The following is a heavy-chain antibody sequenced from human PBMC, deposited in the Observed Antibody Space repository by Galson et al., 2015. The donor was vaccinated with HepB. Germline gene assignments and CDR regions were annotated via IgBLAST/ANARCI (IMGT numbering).Heavy chain of an antibody. V-gene: IGHV3-30*04. CDR1: GFTFSSYA. CDR3: PPAVGGYDAFDI. J-gene: IGHJ3*02. D-gene: IGHD6-19*01. Sequence: SLRLSCAASGFTFSSYAMHWVRQAPGKGLEWVAVISYDGSNKYYADSVKGRFTISRDNSKNTLYLQMNSLRAEDTAVYYCPPAVGGYDAFDIWGQGTMVTVSS. CDR2: ISYDGSNK.